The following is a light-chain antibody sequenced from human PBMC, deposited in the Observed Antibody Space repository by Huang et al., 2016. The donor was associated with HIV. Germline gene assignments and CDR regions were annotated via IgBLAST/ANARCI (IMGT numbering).Light chain of an antibody. V-gene: IGKV1-33*01. CDR3: QQYNNLPT. CDR1: QDISNY. J-gene: IGKJ3*01. CDR2: YAS. Sequence: DIQMTQYPSSLSASVGDSVTITCQASQDISNYLNWDQQKPGKAPKVLIYYASNLETGVPSRFIGSGSGTDFTFTISSLQPEDIATYYCQQYNNLPTFGPGTKVHIK.